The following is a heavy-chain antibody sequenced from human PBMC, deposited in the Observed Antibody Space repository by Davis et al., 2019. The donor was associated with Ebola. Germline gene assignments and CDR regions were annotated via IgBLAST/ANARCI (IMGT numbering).Heavy chain of an antibody. CDR2: ISAYNGNT. V-gene: IGHV1-18*01. D-gene: IGHD3-9*01. CDR1: GYTFTSYG. J-gene: IGHJ5*02. Sequence: SVNVSCKASGYTFTSYGISWVRQAPGQGLEWMGWISAYNGNTNYAQKLQGRVTMTTDTSTSTAYMELRSLRSEDTAVYYCARHIFVAYDILTGYYQPSWFDPWGQGTLVTVSS. CDR3: ARHIFVAYDILTGYYQPSWFDP.